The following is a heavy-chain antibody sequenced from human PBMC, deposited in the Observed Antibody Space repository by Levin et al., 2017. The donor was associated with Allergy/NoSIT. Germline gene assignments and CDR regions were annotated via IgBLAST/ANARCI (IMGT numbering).Heavy chain of an antibody. D-gene: IGHD1-26*01. CDR2: SRNKAHSYTT. J-gene: IGHJ4*02. V-gene: IGHV3-72*01. Sequence: GESLKISCAASGFSFSDYYMDWVRQVPGKGLEWVGRSRNKAHSYTTEYAASVKGRFTISRDDSQKVLSLQMDSLKTEDTAVYYCASAIVGATHTDNFDSWGQGTLVTVSS. CDR3: ASAIVGATHTDNFDS. CDR1: GFSFSDYY.